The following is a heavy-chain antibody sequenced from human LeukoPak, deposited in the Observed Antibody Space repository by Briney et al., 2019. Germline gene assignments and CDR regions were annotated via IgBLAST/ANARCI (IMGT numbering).Heavy chain of an antibody. CDR1: GFTFRDAW. D-gene: IGHD3-3*01. Sequence: GGSLRLSCAASGFTFRDAWMTWVRQAPGKGLEWVGRIRSKTDGGTTDYAVSVQGRFTISRDDSKNTLYLQMSSLKTEDTAVYYCTKHIYGVVSIQQWGQGTLVTVSS. V-gene: IGHV3-15*01. CDR2: IRSKTDGGTT. J-gene: IGHJ1*01. CDR3: TKHIYGVVSIQQ.